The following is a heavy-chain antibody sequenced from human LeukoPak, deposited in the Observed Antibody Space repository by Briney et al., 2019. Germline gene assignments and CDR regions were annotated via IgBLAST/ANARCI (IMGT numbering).Heavy chain of an antibody. Sequence: PSETLSLTCAVYGESFSGYYWSWIRQPPGKGLEWIGDINHSGSTNYNPSLKSRVTISVDTSKNQFSLNLNSVTAADTAVYYCAKDLWFGEESGAFDHWGQGILVTVSS. CDR2: INHSGST. D-gene: IGHD3-10*01. CDR1: GESFSGYY. V-gene: IGHV4-34*01. J-gene: IGHJ4*02. CDR3: AKDLWFGEESGAFDH.